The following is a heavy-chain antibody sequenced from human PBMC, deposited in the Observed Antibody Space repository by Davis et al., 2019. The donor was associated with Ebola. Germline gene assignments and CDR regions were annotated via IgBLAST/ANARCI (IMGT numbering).Heavy chain of an antibody. CDR1: GYTFTSYG. D-gene: IGHD1-1*01. V-gene: IGHV1-18*04. Sequence: ASVPVSCKASGYTFTSYGITWVRQAPGQGLEWMGWINPHNGNTNYAQNVQGRVTMTTDTPTTTAYMEVGSLRSDDTAVYYCARAQFPTTSDHWGQGTLVTVSS. CDR2: INPHNGNT. CDR3: ARAQFPTTSDH. J-gene: IGHJ4*02.